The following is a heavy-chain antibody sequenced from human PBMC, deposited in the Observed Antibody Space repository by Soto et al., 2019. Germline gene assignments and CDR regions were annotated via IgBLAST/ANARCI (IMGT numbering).Heavy chain of an antibody. D-gene: IGHD5-12*01. V-gene: IGHV4-59*01. CDR2: IYYSGST. CDR3: GCVPVDMGARMVRSGSDP. CDR1: GGSISSYY. J-gene: IGHJ5*02. Sequence: PSETLSLTCTVSGGSISSYYWSWIRQPPGKGLEWIGYIYYSGSTNYNPSLKSRVTISVDTSKNQFSLKLSSVTAADTAVYYCGCVPVDMGARMVRSGSDPWGQGTLVPGSP.